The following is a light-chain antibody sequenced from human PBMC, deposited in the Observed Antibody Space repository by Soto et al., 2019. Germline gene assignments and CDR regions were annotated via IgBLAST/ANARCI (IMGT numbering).Light chain of an antibody. J-gene: IGLJ3*02. Sequence: QSVLTQPPSVSGAPGQRVTISCTGSSSNIGAGYDVHWYQQLPGTAPKLVIYKNSQRPSGVPDRFSGSKSATAASLTVSGLRSEDEADYFCAAWDDSLSAWVFGGGTKLTVL. CDR1: SSNIGAGYD. CDR2: KNS. CDR3: AAWDDSLSAWV. V-gene: IGLV1-47*01.